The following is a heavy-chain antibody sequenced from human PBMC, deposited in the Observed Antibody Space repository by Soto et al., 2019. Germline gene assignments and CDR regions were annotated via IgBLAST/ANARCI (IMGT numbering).Heavy chain of an antibody. CDR2: IYYSGST. D-gene: IGHD6-6*01. CDR1: GCSISSYD. CDR3: ARGSSSFVGY. V-gene: IGHV4-59*01. Sequence: SETLSLTCTVSGCSISSYDWSWIRQPPGKGLEWIGYIYYSGSTNYNPSLKSRVTISVDTSKNQSSLKLSSVTAADTAVYYCARGSSSFVGYWGQGTLVTVSS. J-gene: IGHJ4*02.